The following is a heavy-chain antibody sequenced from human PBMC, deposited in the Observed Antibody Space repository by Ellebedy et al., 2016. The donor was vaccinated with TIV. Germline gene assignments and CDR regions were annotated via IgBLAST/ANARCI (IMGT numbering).Heavy chain of an antibody. CDR1: GYSISSGYY. CDR3: AREDNISCAFDI. D-gene: IGHD3-16*02. V-gene: IGHV4-38-2*02. J-gene: IGHJ3*02. CDR2: IYHSGST. Sequence: SETLSLXCTVSGYSISSGYYWGWIRQPPGKGLEWIGSIYHSGSTYYNPSLKSRVTISVDTSKNQFSLKLSSVTAADTAVCYCAREDNISCAFDIWGQGTMVTVSS.